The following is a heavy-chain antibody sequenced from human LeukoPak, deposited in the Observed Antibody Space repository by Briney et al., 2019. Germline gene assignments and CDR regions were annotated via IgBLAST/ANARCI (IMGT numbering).Heavy chain of an antibody. CDR3: ARGARDGYNPVTYFDY. CDR1: GGSISSYY. CDR2: IYYSGST. V-gene: IGHV4-59*08. D-gene: IGHD5-24*01. J-gene: IGHJ4*02. Sequence: SETLSLTCTVSGGSISSYYWSWIRQPPGKGLEWIGYIYYSGSTNYNPSLKSRVTISVDTSKNQFSLKLSSVTAADTAVYYCARGARDGYNPVTYFDYWGQGTLVTVSS.